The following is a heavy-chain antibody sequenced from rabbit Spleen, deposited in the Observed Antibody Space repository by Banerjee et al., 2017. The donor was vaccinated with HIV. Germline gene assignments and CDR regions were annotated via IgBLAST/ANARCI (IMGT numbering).Heavy chain of an antibody. CDR2: INTYTGKS. V-gene: IGHV1S40*01. CDR1: GFSFSSGYD. D-gene: IGHD1-1*01. J-gene: IGHJ4*01. CDR3: ARDLIGIIGWNFYL. Sequence: QQLVESGGGLVKPGASLTLTCKASGFSFSSGYDMCWVRQAPGKGLEWIGCINTYTGKSVYTSWATGRFTISRTSSITVTLQMTSLTAADTATYFCARDLIGIIGWNFYLLGPGTLVTVS.